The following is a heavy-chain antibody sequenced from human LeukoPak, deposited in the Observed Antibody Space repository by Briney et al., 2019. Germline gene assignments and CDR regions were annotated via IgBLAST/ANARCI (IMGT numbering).Heavy chain of an antibody. Sequence: PSETLSLTCTVSGGSISSYYWSWIRQPPGKGLEWIGYIHYSGSTNYNPSLKSRVTISVDTSKNQFSLKLSSVTAADTAVYYCATDSSGYGGFDYWGQGTLVTVSS. CDR3: ATDSSGYGGFDY. J-gene: IGHJ4*02. V-gene: IGHV4-59*01. D-gene: IGHD6-19*01. CDR2: IHYSGST. CDR1: GGSISSYY.